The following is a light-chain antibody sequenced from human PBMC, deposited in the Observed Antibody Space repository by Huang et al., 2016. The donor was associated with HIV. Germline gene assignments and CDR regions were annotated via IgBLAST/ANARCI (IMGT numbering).Light chain of an antibody. V-gene: IGKV3-11*01. CDR2: DAS. CDR1: QSVSSY. CDR3: QQRSNWRIT. J-gene: IGKJ4*01. Sequence: EIVLTQSPATLSLSPGERATLSCRASQSVSSYLAWYQKKPGQAPRLLSYDASSRATGIPARFSGSGSGTYFTLTISSLEPEDCAVYYCQQRSNWRITFGGGTKVEIK.